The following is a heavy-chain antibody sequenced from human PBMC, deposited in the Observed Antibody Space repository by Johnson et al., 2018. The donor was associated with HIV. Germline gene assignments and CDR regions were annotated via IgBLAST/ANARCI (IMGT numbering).Heavy chain of an antibody. J-gene: IGHJ3*01. CDR2: LFSYFLPK. Sequence: HPVLSLRLSFSASVFTFRRSCLHFFLHSPLPLLYCFSFLFSYFLPKSYADSVKGRFTVSRDNSKYPLYLQMNSLRGEDTAMYYCAKDGGRWSYSFDVWGQGTMVSVSS. CDR1: VFTFRRSC. V-gene: IGHV3-30*18. CDR3: AKDGGRWSYSFDV. D-gene: IGHD3-16*01.